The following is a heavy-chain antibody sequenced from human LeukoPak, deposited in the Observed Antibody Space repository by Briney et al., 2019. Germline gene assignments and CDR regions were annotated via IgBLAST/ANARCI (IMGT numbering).Heavy chain of an antibody. CDR1: GYTFTSYY. V-gene: IGHV1-46*01. J-gene: IGHJ4*02. CDR3: ARQSVTAKSFDY. CDR2: INPSGGST. Sequence: ASVKVSCEASGYTFTSYYMHWVRQAPGQGLEWMGIINPSGGSTSYAQKFQGRVTMTRDTSTSTVYMELSSLRSEDTAVYYCARQSVTAKSFDYWGQGTLVTVSS. D-gene: IGHD1-14*01.